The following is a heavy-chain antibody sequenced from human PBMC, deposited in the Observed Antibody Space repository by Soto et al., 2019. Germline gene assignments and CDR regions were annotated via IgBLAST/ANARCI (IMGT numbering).Heavy chain of an antibody. Sequence: SETLSLTCAVYGGSVNGYYWNWIRQPPGKGLEWIGEINLTGGTHYNPSLKSRVTMSVDTSKNQFSLRLSSVTAADTAIYYCATRITVFGLLIPPLDPWGQGTQVTVSS. D-gene: IGHD3-3*01. CDR2: INLTGGT. CDR3: ATRITVFGLLIPPLDP. J-gene: IGHJ5*02. V-gene: IGHV4-34*01. CDR1: GGSVNGYY.